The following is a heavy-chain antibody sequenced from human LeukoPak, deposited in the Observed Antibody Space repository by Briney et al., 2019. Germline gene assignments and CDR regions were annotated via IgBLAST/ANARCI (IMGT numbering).Heavy chain of an antibody. Sequence: GGSLRLSCAASGFTFSSYAMHWVRQAPGKGLEWVAVISYDGSNKYYADSVKGRFTISRDNSKSTLYLQMNSLRAEDTAVYYCASSIEYWGQGTLVTASS. J-gene: IGHJ4*02. CDR1: GFTFSSYA. CDR2: ISYDGSNK. D-gene: IGHD3-3*02. CDR3: ASSIEY. V-gene: IGHV3-30-3*01.